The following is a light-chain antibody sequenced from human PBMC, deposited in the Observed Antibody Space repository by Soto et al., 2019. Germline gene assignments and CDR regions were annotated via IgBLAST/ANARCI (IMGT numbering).Light chain of an antibody. CDR1: QSVSSN. CDR3: QQYNNLYT. V-gene: IGKV3-15*01. Sequence: EIVMTQSPATLSVSPGERATLSCRASQSVSSNLAWYQQKPGQAPRLLIYAASTRATGIPGRFSGSGSGAEFTITSSSLQAEDFAFYCRQQYNNLYTFGQGTKLEIK. CDR2: AAS. J-gene: IGKJ2*01.